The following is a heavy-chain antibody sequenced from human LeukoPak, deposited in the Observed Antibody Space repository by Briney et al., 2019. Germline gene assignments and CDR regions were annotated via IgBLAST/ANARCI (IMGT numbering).Heavy chain of an antibody. CDR3: ARDPYYYDSSGYYFPPYSLQH. D-gene: IGHD3-22*01. CDR1: GGTFSGYA. V-gene: IGHV1-69*05. J-gene: IGHJ1*01. CDR2: IIPIFGTA. Sequence: GASVKVSCKASGGTFSGYAISWVRQAPGQGLEWMGGIIPIFGTANYAQKFQGRVTITTDESTSTAYMELSSLRSEDTAVYYCARDPYYYDSSGYYFPPYSLQHWGQGTLVTVSS.